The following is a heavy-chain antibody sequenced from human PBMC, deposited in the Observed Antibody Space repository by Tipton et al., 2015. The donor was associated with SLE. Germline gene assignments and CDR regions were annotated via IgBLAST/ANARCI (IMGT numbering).Heavy chain of an antibody. Sequence: TLSLTCTVSGASISSYYWSWIRQHPGKGLEWIGYIYFTGSTHYNPSLRSRILISLDTSKNQFSPKVNSVTAADTAIYFCARGGGGDVLNWFDPWGQGTLVSVSP. CDR3: ARGGGGDVLNWFDP. V-gene: IGHV4-31*03. J-gene: IGHJ5*02. D-gene: IGHD2-21*01. CDR2: IYFTGST. CDR1: GASISSYY.